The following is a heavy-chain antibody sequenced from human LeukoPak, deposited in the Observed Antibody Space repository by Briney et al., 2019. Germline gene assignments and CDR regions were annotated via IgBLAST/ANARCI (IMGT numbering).Heavy chain of an antibody. CDR2: IDWGDDN. D-gene: IGHD6-6*01. V-gene: IGHV2-70*04. Sequence: SGPALVKPTQTLSLTCTFSGVSLTTSGMPVSWIRQPPGKALEWLARIDWGDDNFYSTSLKTRLTTSKDTYKNQVVPTMNKMDPVYTATCYCARRSILDFWGQGNLVTVSS. J-gene: IGHJ4*01. CDR1: GVSLTTSGMP. CDR3: ARRSILDF.